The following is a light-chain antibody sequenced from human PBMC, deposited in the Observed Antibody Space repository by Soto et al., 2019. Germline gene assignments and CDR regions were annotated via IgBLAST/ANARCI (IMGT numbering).Light chain of an antibody. Sequence: QSVLTQPPSASGSPGQSVTISCTGTSSDIGGYNYVSWYQQHPGKAPKLIIYEVSKRPSGVPDRFSGSKSGNTASLTVSGLQAEDEADYYCQSYDSSLSGNYVFGTGTKVTVL. V-gene: IGLV2-8*01. CDR1: SSDIGGYNY. CDR3: QSYDSSLSGNYV. J-gene: IGLJ1*01. CDR2: EVS.